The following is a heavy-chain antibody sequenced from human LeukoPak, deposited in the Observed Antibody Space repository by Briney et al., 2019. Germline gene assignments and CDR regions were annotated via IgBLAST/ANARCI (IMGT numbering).Heavy chain of an antibody. CDR3: ARDPWDYDILTGYYYYYYGMDV. V-gene: IGHV1-69*04. CDR2: IIPILGIA. Sequence: GASVKVSCKASGGTFSSYTISWVRQAPGQGLEWMGRIIPILGIANYAQKFQGRVTITADKSTSTAYMELSSLRSEDTAVYYCARDPWDYDILTGYYYYYYGMDVWGQGTTVTVSS. CDR1: GGTFSSYT. D-gene: IGHD3-9*01. J-gene: IGHJ6*02.